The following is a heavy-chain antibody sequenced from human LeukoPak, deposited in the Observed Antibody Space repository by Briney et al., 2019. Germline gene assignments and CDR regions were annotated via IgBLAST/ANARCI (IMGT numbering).Heavy chain of an antibody. D-gene: IGHD3-22*01. J-gene: IGHJ4*02. V-gene: IGHV3-9*01. Sequence: GGSLRLSCAASGFTFDDYAMHWVRQAPGKGLEWVSGISWNSGSIGYADSVKGRFTISRDNAKNSLYLQMNSLRAEDTALYCCAKDIAYYYDSSGYSANFDYWGQGTLVTVSS. CDR3: AKDIAYYYDSSGYSANFDY. CDR1: GFTFDDYA. CDR2: ISWNSGSI.